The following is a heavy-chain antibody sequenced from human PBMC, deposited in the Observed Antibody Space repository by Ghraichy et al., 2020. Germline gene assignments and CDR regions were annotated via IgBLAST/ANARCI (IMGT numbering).Heavy chain of an antibody. D-gene: IGHD5-18*01. J-gene: IGHJ3*02. Sequence: SETLSLTCAVYVGSFSGYYWSWISQPPGKGLEWIGEINPTGTTNNNPSLKSRLTLLVDPSKNQFSLQLKSVTAADTAVYYCARRRQTWSAAEGDAFDIWGHGTMVTVSS. V-gene: IGHV4-34*01. CDR2: INPTGTT. CDR1: VGSFSGYY. CDR3: ARRRQTWSAAEGDAFDI.